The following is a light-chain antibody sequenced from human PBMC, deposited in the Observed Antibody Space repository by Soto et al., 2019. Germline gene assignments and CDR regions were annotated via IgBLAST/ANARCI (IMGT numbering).Light chain of an antibody. J-gene: IGKJ1*01. V-gene: IGKV1-39*01. CDR2: AAT. CDR3: QQSYSILWT. Sequence: DIEITQSHFSLSVSVRGSVTVACRTSQSIATYLNWYQQKPGKAPKLLIYAATSLQSGVPSRFSGSGSGTEFTLTITSLRPDDFATYYCQQSYSILWTFGQGTKVDI. CDR1: QSIATY.